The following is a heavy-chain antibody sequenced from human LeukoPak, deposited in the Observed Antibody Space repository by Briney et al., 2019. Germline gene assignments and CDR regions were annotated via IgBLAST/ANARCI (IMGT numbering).Heavy chain of an antibody. J-gene: IGHJ4*02. CDR2: IYCSGST. Sequence: SETLSLTCTVSGGSISSSSYYWGWIRQPPGKGLERIGSIYCSGSTYYNPSLKSRVTISVDTSKNQFSLKLSSVTAADTAVYYCASLTPSYYDSSGYYNQPFDYWGQGTLVTVSS. CDR1: GGSISSSSYY. D-gene: IGHD3-22*01. V-gene: IGHV4-39*01. CDR3: ASLTPSYYDSSGYYNQPFDY.